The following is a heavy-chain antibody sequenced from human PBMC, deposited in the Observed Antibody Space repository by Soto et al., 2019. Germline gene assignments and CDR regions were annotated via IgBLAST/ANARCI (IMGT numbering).Heavy chain of an antibody. CDR1: GFTLRNYE. D-gene: IGHD2-21*02. CDR3: ASERLCGADCYFFDN. V-gene: IGHV3-48*03. CDR2: ISGSNNNI. Sequence: VRLSCAASGFTLRNYEMNWVRQAPGKGLEWISKISGSNNNIYYADSVRGRFTISRDNAKNSLYLQMNSLRAEDTAIYYCASERLCGADCYFFDNWGQGTQVTVSS. J-gene: IGHJ4*02.